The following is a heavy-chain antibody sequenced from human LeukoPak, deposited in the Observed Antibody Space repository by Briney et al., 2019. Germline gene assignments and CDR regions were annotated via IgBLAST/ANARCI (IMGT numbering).Heavy chain of an antibody. CDR1: GGSISSYY. J-gene: IGHJ4*02. D-gene: IGHD6-25*01. V-gene: IGHV4-59*01. CDR3: ARVSQTAAVDY. Sequence: SETLSLTCTVSGGSISSYYWSWIRQPPGKGLEWIGYIYYSGSTNYNPSLKSRVTISVDTSKNQFSLKLSSVTAADTVVYYCARVSQTAAVDYWGQGTLVTVSS. CDR2: IYYSGST.